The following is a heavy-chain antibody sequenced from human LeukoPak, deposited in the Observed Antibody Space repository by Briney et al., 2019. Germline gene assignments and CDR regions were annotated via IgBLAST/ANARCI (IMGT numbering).Heavy chain of an antibody. CDR1: GGSISKSDYY. Sequence: SETLSLTCTVSGGSISKSDYYWGWIRQPPGKGLEWTGSIYYSGSTFYNPSLKSRVTISVDTSKNQFSLKLSSLTAADTAVYYCARTRRSGYSSSWYFGYWGQGTLVTVSS. J-gene: IGHJ4*02. CDR2: IYYSGST. CDR3: ARTRRSGYSSSWYFGY. V-gene: IGHV4-39*07. D-gene: IGHD6-13*01.